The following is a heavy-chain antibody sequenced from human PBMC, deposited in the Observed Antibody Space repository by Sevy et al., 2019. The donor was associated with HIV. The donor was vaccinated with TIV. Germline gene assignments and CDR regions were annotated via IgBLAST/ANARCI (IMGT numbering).Heavy chain of an antibody. J-gene: IGHJ4*02. V-gene: IGHV4-59*01. D-gene: IGHD5-18*01. CDR1: GGSISSYY. CDR2: IYYSGST. Sequence: SETLSLTCTVSGGSISSYYWSWIRQPPGKGLEWIGYIYYSGSTNYNPSLKSRVTISVDTSKNQFSLKLSSVTAADTAGYYCARGDTAMVTFDYWGQGTLVTVSS. CDR3: ARGDTAMVTFDY.